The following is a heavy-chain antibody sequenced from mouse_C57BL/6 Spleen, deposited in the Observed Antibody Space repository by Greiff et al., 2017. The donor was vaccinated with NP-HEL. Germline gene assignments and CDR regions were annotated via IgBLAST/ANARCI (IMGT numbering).Heavy chain of an antibody. CDR2: ISSGGDYI. CDR1: GFTFSSYA. Sequence: EVMLVESGEGLVKPGGSLKLSCAASGFTFSSYAMSWVRQTPEKRLEWVAYISSGGDYIYYADTAKGRFTISRDNARNTLYLQMSSLKSEDTAMYYCTREVTTVAPYWYFDVWGTGTTVTVSS. D-gene: IGHD1-1*01. V-gene: IGHV5-9-1*02. J-gene: IGHJ1*03. CDR3: TREVTTVAPYWYFDV.